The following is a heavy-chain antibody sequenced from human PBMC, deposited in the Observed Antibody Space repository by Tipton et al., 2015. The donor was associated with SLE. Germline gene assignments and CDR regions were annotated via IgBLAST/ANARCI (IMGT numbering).Heavy chain of an antibody. J-gene: IGHJ4*02. V-gene: IGHV4-59*07. D-gene: IGHD2-21*01. CDR2: IFHSGNT. Sequence: TLSLTCTVSGRSISRYYWNWIRQPPGKGLEWIGYIFHSGNTNYNPSLKSRVTISVDTSKNQFSLKVSSVTAADTAVYYCARLGVGCANCWYYFDLWGQGALVTVSS. CDR3: ARLGVGCANCWYYFDL. CDR1: GRSISRYY.